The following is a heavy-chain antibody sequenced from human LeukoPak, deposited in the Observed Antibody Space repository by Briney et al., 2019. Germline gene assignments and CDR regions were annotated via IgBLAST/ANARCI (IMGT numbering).Heavy chain of an antibody. V-gene: IGHV4-39*02. CDR1: GGSLRSSSYY. J-gene: IGHJ4*02. Sequence: PGTLSLTCTVSGGSLRSSSYYWGWIRHPPGKGLEWIGSTYYSGNTFYKSSLKSRVTISVDTSKNHISLKLSSVTYPDTAVYYCARLPIEAASVTKPDYWGQGSLVTVSS. D-gene: IGHD6-13*01. CDR3: ARLPIEAASVTKPDY. CDR2: TYYSGNT.